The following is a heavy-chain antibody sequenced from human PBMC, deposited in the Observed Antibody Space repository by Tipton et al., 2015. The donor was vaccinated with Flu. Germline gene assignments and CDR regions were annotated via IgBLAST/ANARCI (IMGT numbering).Heavy chain of an antibody. CDR3: ARGSGSGTYLIFDF. D-gene: IGHD3-10*01. CDR2: MYASGST. V-gene: IGHV4-4*07. Sequence: TLSLTCTVSGGSMSSYYWAWIRQPAGKRLEWIGRMYASGSTKYNPSLESRVTMSVDTSNNHFSLKLSAVTAADTAVYYCARGSGSGTYLIFDFWGQGTLATVSS. J-gene: IGHJ4*02. CDR1: GGSMSSYY.